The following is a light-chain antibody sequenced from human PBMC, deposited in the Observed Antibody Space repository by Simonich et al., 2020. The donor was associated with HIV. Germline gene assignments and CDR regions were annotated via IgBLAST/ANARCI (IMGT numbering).Light chain of an antibody. V-gene: IGKV3-20*01. CDR3: QQYAISPFS. Sequence: EIVLTQSPGTLSLSPGERATLSCRASQSVSSSYLARYQQKPGLAPRLLIYGASSRATGIPARFSGSGSGTDFTLTISRLEPEDFAVYYCQQYAISPFSFGQGTKLEIK. CDR2: GAS. CDR1: QSVSSSY. J-gene: IGKJ2*01.